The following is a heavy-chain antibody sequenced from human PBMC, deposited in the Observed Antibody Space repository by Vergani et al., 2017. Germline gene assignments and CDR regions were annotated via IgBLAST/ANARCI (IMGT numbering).Heavy chain of an antibody. CDR2: IYYSGST. D-gene: IGHD3-3*01. CDR1: GGSISSYY. V-gene: IGHV4-59*01. Sequence: QVQLQESGPGLVKPSETLSLTCTVSGGSISSYYWSWIRQPPGKGLGWIGYIYYSGSTNYNPSLKIRVTISVDTSKNQFSLKLSSVTAADTAVYYCARGENDFWSGYYVYWGQGTLVTVSS. CDR3: ARGENDFWSGYYVY. J-gene: IGHJ4*02.